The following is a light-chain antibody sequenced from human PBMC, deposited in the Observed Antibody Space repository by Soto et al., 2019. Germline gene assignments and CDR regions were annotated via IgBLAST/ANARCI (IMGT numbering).Light chain of an antibody. CDR2: GAS. CDR1: QSVSSSY. J-gene: IGKJ1*01. CDR3: QQYGSSPTWT. V-gene: IGKV3-20*01. Sequence: EIVLTQSPGTLSLSPGERATLSCRASQSVSSSYLAWYQQKPGQAPMHLIYGASSRATGIPDRFSGSGSGTDFTLTISRLEPEDFAVYYCQQYGSSPTWTFGQGTKVEIK.